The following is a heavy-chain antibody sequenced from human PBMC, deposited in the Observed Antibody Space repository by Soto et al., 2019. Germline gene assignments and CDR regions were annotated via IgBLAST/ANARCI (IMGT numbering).Heavy chain of an antibody. CDR2: LNKNGGSS. CDR1: GFTFSIYV. Sequence: GGSLRLSCAASGFTFSIYVMSWVRQAPGKGLEWVSSLNKNGGSSFYADSVKGRFTISRDNSKNTLYLQMNSLRVEDTAVYYCARRARPDFYYMDVWGKGTTVTVSS. V-gene: IGHV3-23*01. D-gene: IGHD6-6*01. CDR3: ARRARPDFYYMDV. J-gene: IGHJ6*03.